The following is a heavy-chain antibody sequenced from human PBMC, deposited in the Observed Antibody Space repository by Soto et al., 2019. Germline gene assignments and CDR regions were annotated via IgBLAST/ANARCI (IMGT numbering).Heavy chain of an antibody. J-gene: IGHJ6*02. V-gene: IGHV1-3*01. Sequence: ASVKVSCKASGYTFTSYAMHWVRQAPGQRLEWMGWINAGNGNTKYSQKYQGRVTITRDTSASTAYMELSSLRSEDTAVFYFARDAPRRGSYSYYYGMDVWGQGTTVTVSS. CDR1: GYTFTSYA. D-gene: IGHD1-26*01. CDR3: ARDAPRRGSYSYYYGMDV. CDR2: INAGNGNT.